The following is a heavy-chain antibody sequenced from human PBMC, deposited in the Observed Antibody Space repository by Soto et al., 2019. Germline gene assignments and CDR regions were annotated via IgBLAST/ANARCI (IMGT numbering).Heavy chain of an antibody. V-gene: IGHV1-2*02. Sequence: ASVKVSCKASGYTFTGYYMHWVRQAPGQGLEWMGWINPNSGGTNYAQKFQGRVTMTRVTSISTAYMELSRLRSDDTAVYYCARARASRGVAATQFPFDYWGQGTLVTVSS. CDR1: GYTFTGYY. CDR3: ARARASRGVAATQFPFDY. CDR2: INPNSGGT. D-gene: IGHD2-15*01. J-gene: IGHJ4*02.